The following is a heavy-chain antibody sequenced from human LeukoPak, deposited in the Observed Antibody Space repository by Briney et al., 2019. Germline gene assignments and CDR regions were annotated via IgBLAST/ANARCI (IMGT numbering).Heavy chain of an antibody. CDR1: GDTFSTYT. CDR2: IIPIFGTI. Sequence: SVKVSCKVTGDTFSTYTFNWVRQAPGQGLEWMGRIIPIFGTINYAQKFQGRVTITADKSTSTIYMDLSGLTSEDTAIYYCVTVACTYGVCYPYHFDSWGQGSLVTVSS. V-gene: IGHV1-69*08. D-gene: IGHD2-8*01. J-gene: IGHJ4*02. CDR3: VTVACTYGVCYPYHFDS.